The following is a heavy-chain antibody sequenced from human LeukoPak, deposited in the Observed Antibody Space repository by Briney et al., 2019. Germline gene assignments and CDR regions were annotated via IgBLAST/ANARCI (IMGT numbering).Heavy chain of an antibody. J-gene: IGHJ4*02. Sequence: PSETLSLTCTVSGGSISSYYWSWIRQPPGKGLEWIGYIYYSGSTNYNPSLKSRVTISVDTSKNQFSLKLSSVTAADTAVYYCARDRGRYSFDYWGQGTLVTVSS. D-gene: IGHD5-18*01. CDR1: GGSISSYY. CDR2: IYYSGST. CDR3: ARDRGRYSFDY. V-gene: IGHV4-59*12.